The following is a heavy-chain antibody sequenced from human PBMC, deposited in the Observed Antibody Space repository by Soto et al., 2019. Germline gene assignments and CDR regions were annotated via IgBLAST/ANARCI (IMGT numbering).Heavy chain of an antibody. CDR3: AKVRDAYYYFMDV. Sequence: EVQLLESGGGWVQPGGSLRLSCAASGLTFSSSVMTWVRQAPETGLEWVSGISDSGKNTYYADFVKGRFTISRDNSKNTLYLQMNSLRVEDTAVCYCAKVRDAYYYFMDVWGKGTTVTVSS. J-gene: IGHJ6*03. CDR2: ISDSGKNT. CDR1: GLTFSSSV. V-gene: IGHV3-23*01.